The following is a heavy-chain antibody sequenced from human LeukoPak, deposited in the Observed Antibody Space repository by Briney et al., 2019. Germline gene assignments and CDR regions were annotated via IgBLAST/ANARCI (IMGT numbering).Heavy chain of an antibody. CDR3: ARDVEQWLVRVYYFDY. D-gene: IGHD6-19*01. J-gene: IGHJ4*02. CDR1: GCTLSSYS. CDR2: ISSGSTTI. Sequence: EGALILSCSTSGCTLSSYSMNGVGRAPGGELEGGSYISSGSTTISHAASVKGRFTISRDNAKTSLYLQMTSLRAEETAVYSCARDVEQWLVRVYYFDYWGQGNPV. V-gene: IGHV3-48*01.